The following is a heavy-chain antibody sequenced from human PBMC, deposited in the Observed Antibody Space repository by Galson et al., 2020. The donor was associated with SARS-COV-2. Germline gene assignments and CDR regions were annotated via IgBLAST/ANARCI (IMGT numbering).Heavy chain of an antibody. D-gene: IGHD3-22*01. CDR1: GFTFSSYG. CDR3: ACADNYYGSWGIDY. V-gene: IGHV3-33*01. Sequence: SLSLSCAASGFTFSSYGMHWVRQAPGKGLGRVAVIWYDGSNKYYANSAKGRFTSSRDNAKNTLYLQMNSLRAEDTAVYYCACADNYYGSWGIDYWGQGTLVTVSS. J-gene: IGHJ4*02. CDR2: IWYDGSNK.